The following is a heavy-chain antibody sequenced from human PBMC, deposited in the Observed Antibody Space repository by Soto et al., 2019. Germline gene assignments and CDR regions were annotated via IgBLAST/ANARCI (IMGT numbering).Heavy chain of an antibody. Sequence: EVQLVESGGGLVQPGGSLRLSCAASGFTFSDYYMDWVRQAPGKGLEWVGRTRNKANSYTTEYAASVKGRFSISRDDSNNSRYLQMDSLKTGDTAVYYWAGAVVVLFGMDVWGQGTTVTVSS. D-gene: IGHD2-15*01. CDR3: AGAVVVLFGMDV. CDR2: TRNKANSYTT. CDR1: GFTFSDYY. J-gene: IGHJ6*02. V-gene: IGHV3-72*01.